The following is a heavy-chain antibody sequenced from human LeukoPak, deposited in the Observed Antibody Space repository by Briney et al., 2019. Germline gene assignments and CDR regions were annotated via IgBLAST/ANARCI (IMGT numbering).Heavy chain of an antibody. CDR2: IYHSGST. Sequence: SETLSLTCTVSGYSISSGYYWGWIRQPPGKGLEWIGSIYHSGSTYYNPSLKSRVTISVDTSKNQFSLELSSVTAADTAVYYCARASRYDILTGYPPIDYWGQGTLVTVSS. CDR1: GYSISSGYY. CDR3: ARASRYDILTGYPPIDY. D-gene: IGHD3-9*01. V-gene: IGHV4-38-2*02. J-gene: IGHJ4*02.